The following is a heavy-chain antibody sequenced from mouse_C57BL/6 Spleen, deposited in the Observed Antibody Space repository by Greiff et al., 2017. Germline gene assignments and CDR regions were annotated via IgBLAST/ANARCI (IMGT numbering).Heavy chain of an antibody. CDR3: ARGGYSNFYFDY. D-gene: IGHD2-5*01. J-gene: IGHJ2*01. Sequence: ESGPGLVKPSQSLSLTCSVTGYSITSGYYWNWIRQFPGNKLEWMGYISYDGSNKYNPSLKNRISITRDTSKNQFFLKLNSVTTEDTATYYCARGGYSNFYFDYWGQGTTLTVSS. CDR2: ISYDGSN. CDR1: GYSITSGYY. V-gene: IGHV3-6*01.